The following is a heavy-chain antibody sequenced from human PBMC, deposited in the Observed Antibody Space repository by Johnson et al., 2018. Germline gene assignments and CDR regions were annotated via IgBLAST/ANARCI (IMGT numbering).Heavy chain of an antibody. CDR2: ISWNSGRI. D-gene: IGHD3-10*01. Sequence: VQLVQSGGGLVQPGRSXRLSCAASGFTFDGYAMHWVRQAPGKGLEWVSGISWNSGRIAYADSVKDRFTIARDKAKNSLYLQMNRRRAEETALYYCAKAYGAYSYYMDVWGKGTTVTVSS. CDR1: GFTFDGYA. V-gene: IGHV3-9*01. J-gene: IGHJ6*03. CDR3: AKAYGAYSYYMDV.